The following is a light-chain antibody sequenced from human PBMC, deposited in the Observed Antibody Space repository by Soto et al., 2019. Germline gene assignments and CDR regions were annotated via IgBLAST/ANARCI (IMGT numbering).Light chain of an antibody. J-gene: IGKJ1*01. Sequence: EIVLTQSPGTLSLSPGEGATLSCRASQSVSTNFFAWYQQKPGQAPRLLIYGASTRATAIPHRFSGSGYGTDFTLTSSRMEPEDSAVYYCHQYGTTSWTFGRGTKVEIK. CDR3: HQYGTTSWT. CDR1: QSVSTNF. CDR2: GAS. V-gene: IGKV3-20*01.